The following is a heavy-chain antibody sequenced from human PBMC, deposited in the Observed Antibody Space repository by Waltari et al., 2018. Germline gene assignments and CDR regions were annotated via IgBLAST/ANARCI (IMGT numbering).Heavy chain of an antibody. CDR2: INPRGTT. CDR3: ARADRGPRSGSSATPAWGP. Sequence: QVQLQQWGAGLLKPSETLSLTCAVSGGSFTFFYWTCIRQPPGKGLEWIGEINPRGTTNYSPSLRSRVSISSDTSKNQFSLKLTSVTAADTAVYYCARADRGPRSGSSATPAWGPWGQGTLVTVSS. J-gene: IGHJ5*02. D-gene: IGHD1-26*01. V-gene: IGHV4-34*01. CDR1: GGSFTFFY.